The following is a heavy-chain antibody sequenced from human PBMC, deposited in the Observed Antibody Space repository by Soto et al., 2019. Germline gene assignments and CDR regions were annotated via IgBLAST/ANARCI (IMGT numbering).Heavy chain of an antibody. CDR3: ARDRSRGIAAAVPDY. CDR1: GFTFSRYA. V-gene: IGHV3-33*01. Sequence: QVQLVESGGGVVQPGRSLRLSCAASGFTFSRYAMHWVRQAPGKGLDLVAVIWFDETNKYYVDSVRGRFTISRDKSKNTLYLQMNSLRGEDTAVYYGARDRSRGIAAAVPDYWGQGTLVTVSS. D-gene: IGHD6-13*01. CDR2: IWFDETNK. J-gene: IGHJ4*02.